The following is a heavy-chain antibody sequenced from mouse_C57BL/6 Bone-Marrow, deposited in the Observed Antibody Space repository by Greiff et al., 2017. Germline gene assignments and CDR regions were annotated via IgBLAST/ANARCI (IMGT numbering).Heavy chain of an antibody. CDR1: GYTFTSYW. J-gene: IGHJ3*01. CDR2: IYPGSGST. V-gene: IGHV1-55*01. CDR3: ARGWDLLWSY. D-gene: IGHD2-1*01. Sequence: VQLQQSGAELVKPGASVKMSCKASGYTFTSYWITWVKQRPGHGLEWIGDIYPGSGSTNYNEKFKSKATLPVDKSYSTAYMQLSSLTSEDSAVYYCARGWDLLWSYWGQGTLVTVSA.